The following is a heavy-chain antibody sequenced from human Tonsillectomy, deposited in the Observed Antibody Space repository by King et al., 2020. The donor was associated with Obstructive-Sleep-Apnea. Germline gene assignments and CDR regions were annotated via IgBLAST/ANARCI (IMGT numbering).Heavy chain of an antibody. Sequence: QLVQSGAEVKKPGASVKVSCRGSGYTFTTFDISWVRQATGQGLEWMGWMNPNTGTTGYAQKFQGRITMTRNTSIGTAYMELSSLRSEDTAVYYCASREGGSALSHTFYYYGLDVWGQGTTVTVSS. CDR3: ASREGGSALSHTFYYYGLDV. CDR1: GYTFTTFD. D-gene: IGHD6-25*01. J-gene: IGHJ6*02. V-gene: IGHV1-8*01. CDR2: MNPNTGTT.